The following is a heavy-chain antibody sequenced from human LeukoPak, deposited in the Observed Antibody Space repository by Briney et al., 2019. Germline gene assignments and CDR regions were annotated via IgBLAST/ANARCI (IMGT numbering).Heavy chain of an antibody. J-gene: IGHJ4*02. CDR2: FDPEDGET. V-gene: IGHV1-24*01. Sequence: GASVKVSCKASGYTVTSYYMHWVRQAPGKGLEWMGGFDPEDGETIYAQKFQGRVTMTEDTSTDTAYMELSSLRSEDTAVYYCATVSGWFVLFDYWGQGTLVTVSS. CDR1: GYTVTSYY. D-gene: IGHD6-19*01. CDR3: ATVSGWFVLFDY.